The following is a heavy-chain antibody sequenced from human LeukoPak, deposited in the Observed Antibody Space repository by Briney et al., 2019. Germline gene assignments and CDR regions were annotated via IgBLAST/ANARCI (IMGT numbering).Heavy chain of an antibody. V-gene: IGHV4-34*01. CDR2: INHSGST. D-gene: IGHD2/OR15-2a*01. Sequence: SETLSLTCAVYGGSFSGYCWSWIRQPPGKGLEWIGEINHSGSTNYNPSLKSRVTISVDTSKNQFSLKLSSVTAADTAVYYCARGSTYYGMDVRGQGTTVTVSS. CDR1: GGSFSGYC. CDR3: ARGSTYYGMDV. J-gene: IGHJ6*02.